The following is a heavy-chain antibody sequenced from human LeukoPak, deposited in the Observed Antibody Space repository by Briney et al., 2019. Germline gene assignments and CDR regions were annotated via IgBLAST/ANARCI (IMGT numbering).Heavy chain of an antibody. V-gene: IGHV3-30*01. D-gene: IGHD5-18*01. CDR3: ARDLFGYHDY. CDR1: GFTFSSYA. Sequence: GGSLRLPCAASGFTFSSYAMHWVRQAPGKGLEWVAVISYDGSNKYYADSVKGRFTISRDNSKNTLYLQMNSLRAEDTAVYYCARDLFGYHDYWGQGTLVTVSS. J-gene: IGHJ4*02. CDR2: ISYDGSNK.